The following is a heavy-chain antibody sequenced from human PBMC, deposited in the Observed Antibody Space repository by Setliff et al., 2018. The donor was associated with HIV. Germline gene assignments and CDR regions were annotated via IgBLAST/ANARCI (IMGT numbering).Heavy chain of an antibody. CDR3: ARGGGSNGYFFDF. CDR1: AGTFSSYA. D-gene: IGHD3-22*01. V-gene: IGHV1-69*05. Sequence: SVKVSCKTTAGTFSSYAVSWVRQAPGQGLEWVGEIIPMWRGGDRAEIFQGRGTMTRNTSIRTAYMELSSLRSEDTAVYYCARGGGSNGYFFDFWGQGTLVTVSS. J-gene: IGHJ4*02. CDR2: IIPMWRGG.